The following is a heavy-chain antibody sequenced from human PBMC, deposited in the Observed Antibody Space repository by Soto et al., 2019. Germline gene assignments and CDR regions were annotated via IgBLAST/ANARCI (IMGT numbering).Heavy chain of an antibody. J-gene: IGHJ4*02. V-gene: IGHV3-23*01. CDR3: AKAKWIPRLIYSSSWIFDY. Sequence: AGGSLRLSCAASGFTFSSYAMSWVRQAPGKGLEWVSAISGSGGSTYYADSVKGRFTISRDNSKNTLYLQMNSLRAEDTAVYYCAKAKWIPRLIYSSSWIFDYWGQGTLVTVSS. D-gene: IGHD6-13*01. CDR1: GFTFSSYA. CDR2: ISGSGGST.